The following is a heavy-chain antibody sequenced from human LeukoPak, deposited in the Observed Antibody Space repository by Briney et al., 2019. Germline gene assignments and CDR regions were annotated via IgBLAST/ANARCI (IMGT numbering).Heavy chain of an antibody. CDR2: MNPNSGNT. Sequence: GASVKVSCKASGYTFTSYDINWVRQATGQGLEWMGWMNPNSGNTGYAQKFQGRVTITRNTSISTAYMELSSLRSEDTAVYYCASWARGAARPGGANDAFDIWGQGTMVTVSS. CDR1: GYTFTSYD. CDR3: ASWARGAARPGGANDAFDI. D-gene: IGHD6-6*01. J-gene: IGHJ3*02. V-gene: IGHV1-8*03.